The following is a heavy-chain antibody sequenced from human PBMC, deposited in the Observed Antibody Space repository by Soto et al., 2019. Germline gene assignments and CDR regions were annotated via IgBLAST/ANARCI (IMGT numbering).Heavy chain of an antibody. D-gene: IGHD3-3*01. CDR1: TLTVSLYG. V-gene: IGHV3-30*03. J-gene: IGHJ5*01. CDR2: ISNDGGTQ. CDR3: ARDIWSGNYKWFDS. Sequence: QVHLVESGGGVVQPGRSLRLSCAASTLTVSLYGIQWVRQAPGKGLEWVAFISNDGGTQHYVDSVKGRFSICRDNSMNTVVLHMNSLRAEDTAIYYCARDIWSGNYKWFDSWGQGTLVTVSS.